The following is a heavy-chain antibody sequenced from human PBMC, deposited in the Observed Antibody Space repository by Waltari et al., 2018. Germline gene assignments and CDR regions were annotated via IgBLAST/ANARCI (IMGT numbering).Heavy chain of an antibody. D-gene: IGHD3-16*01. Sequence: QVQIQQWGAGLLKSSETLSLTCAVYGGSFSGYYWSWFHQPPGKGLEWIGDIDYSGSTNSTPSLGSRVTISVDTSKNQFSLRLTSVTGADTSVYYCARGRLRAGFDSWGHGTLVTVSS. CDR1: GGSFSGYY. V-gene: IGHV4-34*01. J-gene: IGHJ5*01. CDR3: ARGRLRAGFDS. CDR2: IDYSGST.